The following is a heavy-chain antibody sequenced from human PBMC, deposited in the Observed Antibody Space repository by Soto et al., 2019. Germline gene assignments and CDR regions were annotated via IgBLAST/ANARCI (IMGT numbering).Heavy chain of an antibody. J-gene: IGHJ4*02. CDR1: GGSISSGGYS. Sequence: QLQLQESGSGLVKPSQTLSLTCAVSGGSISSGGYSWSWIRQPPGKGLEWIGYIYHSGSTYYNPSLKSRVTIPVDRSKNQCSLKLSSVTAADTAVYYCARVHYGGRSAVDYWGQGTLVTVSS. D-gene: IGHD4-17*01. CDR2: IYHSGST. V-gene: IGHV4-30-2*01. CDR3: ARVHYGGRSAVDY.